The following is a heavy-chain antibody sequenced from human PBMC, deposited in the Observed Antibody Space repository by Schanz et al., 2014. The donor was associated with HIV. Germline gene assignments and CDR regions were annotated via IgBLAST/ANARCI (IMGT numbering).Heavy chain of an antibody. CDR2: ISYDGTDK. V-gene: IGHV3-30*03. D-gene: IGHD3-10*01. CDR1: GFSFSTYG. Sequence: QAQLVESGGGVVQPGRSLRLSCAASGFSFSTYGMHWVRQAPGKGLEWVAVISYDGTDKYYADSVKGRFTISRDNSKNTLYLQMNSLTAEDTAVYYCASDGSGSYLTLSLLYYGMDVWGQGTTVTVSS. J-gene: IGHJ6*02. CDR3: ASDGSGSYLTLSLLYYGMDV.